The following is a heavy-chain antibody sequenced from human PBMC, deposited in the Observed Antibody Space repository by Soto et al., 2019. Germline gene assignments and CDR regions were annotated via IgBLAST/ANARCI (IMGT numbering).Heavy chain of an antibody. D-gene: IGHD3-10*01. CDR1: GDSISRYY. V-gene: IGHV4-59*01. Sequence: QVQLQESGPGLVKPSETLSLTCTVSGDSISRYYWSWIRLSPGKGLEWIGYIYYSGETSYNPSVKSRATISVDRTKNQFSLKLSSVTAADTAVYYCARDQGGEFLKGSGMDVWGQGNTVTVSS. CDR3: ARDQGGEFLKGSGMDV. CDR2: IYYSGET. J-gene: IGHJ6*02.